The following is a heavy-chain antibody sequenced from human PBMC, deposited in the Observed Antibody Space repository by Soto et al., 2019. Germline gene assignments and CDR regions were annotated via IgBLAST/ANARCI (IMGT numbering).Heavy chain of an antibody. D-gene: IGHD6-19*01. V-gene: IGHV4-59*01. J-gene: IGHJ4*02. Sequence: QVQLQKSGPGLVKPSETLSLTCSVSGGSISGSYWSWIRQSPGKGLEWLGYVYYTGSTNYSPSLRSRVSISVDTSKNEFSLRLSSVTAADTAVYFCARSVAVPGAHIDYWGQGTQVTVSS. CDR3: ARSVAVPGAHIDY. CDR1: GGSISGSY. CDR2: VYYTGST.